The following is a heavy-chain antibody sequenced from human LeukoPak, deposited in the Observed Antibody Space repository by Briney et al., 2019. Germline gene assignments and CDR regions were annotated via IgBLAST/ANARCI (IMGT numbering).Heavy chain of an antibody. Sequence: ASVKVSCKASGYTFTSYDINWVRQATGQGLEWMGWMNPNSGNTGYAQKFQGRVTITRNTSISTAYMELSSLRAEDTAVYYCARDYFSRAALLGYFDLWGRGTLVTVSS. J-gene: IGHJ2*01. CDR2: MNPNSGNT. CDR1: GYTFTSYD. V-gene: IGHV1-8*03. D-gene: IGHD3-10*01. CDR3: ARDYFSRAALLGYFDL.